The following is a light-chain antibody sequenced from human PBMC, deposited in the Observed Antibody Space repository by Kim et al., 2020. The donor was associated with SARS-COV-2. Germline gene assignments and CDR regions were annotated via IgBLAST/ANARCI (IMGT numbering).Light chain of an antibody. CDR1: KLGDKY. CDR2: QDT. Sequence: VSPGTTGSSSCYGNKLGDKYVCWYQQTPGQPPAPVIFQDTKRPAGIHGRFSCSKSGNAATLTTSGTQPTDEAYYYCQVWDSSTKGVFGGGTKVTVL. CDR3: QVWDSSTKGV. V-gene: IGLV3-1*01. J-gene: IGLJ3*02.